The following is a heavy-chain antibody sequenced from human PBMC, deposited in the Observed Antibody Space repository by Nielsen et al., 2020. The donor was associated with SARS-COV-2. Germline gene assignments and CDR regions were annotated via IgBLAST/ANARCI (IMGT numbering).Heavy chain of an antibody. Sequence: GESLKISCAASGFTFDDYAMHWVRQAPGKGLEWVANIKQDGSEKNYVDSVKGRFTISRDNAKNSLYLQMNSLRAEDTAVYYCARDFYCSSTSCSPWWGQGTLVTVSS. J-gene: IGHJ4*02. CDR2: IKQDGSEK. CDR1: GFTFDDYA. CDR3: ARDFYCSSTSCSPW. D-gene: IGHD2-2*01. V-gene: IGHV3-7*03.